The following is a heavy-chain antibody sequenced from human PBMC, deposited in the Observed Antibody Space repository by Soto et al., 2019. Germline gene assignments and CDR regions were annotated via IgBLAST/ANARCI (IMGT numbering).Heavy chain of an antibody. CDR2: IWYDGSNK. Sequence: SLRLSCAASGFTFSSYGMHWVRQAPGKGLEWVAVIWYDGSNKYYADSVKGRFTISRDNSKNTLYLQMNSLRAEDTAVYYCARDISPNARSSLRYWGQGTLVTVSS. CDR1: GFTFSSYG. J-gene: IGHJ4*02. V-gene: IGHV3-33*01. CDR3: ARDISPNARSSLRY. D-gene: IGHD6-6*01.